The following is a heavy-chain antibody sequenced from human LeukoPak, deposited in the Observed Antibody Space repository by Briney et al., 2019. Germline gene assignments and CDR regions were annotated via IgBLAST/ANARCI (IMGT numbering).Heavy chain of an antibody. J-gene: IGHJ5*02. CDR2: IRSKAYGGTT. CDR1: GFTFGDYA. Sequence: GGSLRLSCTASGFTFGDYAMSWVRQAPGKGLEWVGFIRSKAYGGTTEYAASVKGRFTISRDDSKSIAYLQMNSLKTEDTAVYYCTRVVTGTTTWFDPWGQGTLVTVSS. V-gene: IGHV3-49*04. D-gene: IGHD1-7*01. CDR3: TRVVTGTTTWFDP.